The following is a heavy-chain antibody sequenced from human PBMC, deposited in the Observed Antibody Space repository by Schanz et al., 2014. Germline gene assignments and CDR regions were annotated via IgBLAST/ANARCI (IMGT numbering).Heavy chain of an antibody. CDR3: AKQHIVRGGIYLNWIDS. D-gene: IGHD3-10*01. CDR1: GFTFSTHA. V-gene: IGHV3-30*18. CDR2: VSSDGNND. J-gene: IGHJ5*01. Sequence: VQLVESGGGVVQPGRSLRLSCAASGFTFSTHAMHWVRQAPGKGLEWVALVSSDGNNDYYTDSVKGRFTISRDNSKNTVHLQMNSLRAEDTAVYYCAKQHIVRGGIYLNWIDSWGQGTLVTVSS.